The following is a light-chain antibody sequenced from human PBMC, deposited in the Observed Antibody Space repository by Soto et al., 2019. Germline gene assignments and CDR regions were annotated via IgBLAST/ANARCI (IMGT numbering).Light chain of an antibody. CDR1: QSLLHSTGNNY. CDR3: MQALPTYT. J-gene: IGKJ2*01. Sequence: DIVMTQSPLSLPVTPGEPASISCRSSQSLLHSTGNNYLDWYLQKPGQSPQLLIYLGSNRASGVPDRFSGSGSGTDFTLKISRVAAEDVGVYYCMQALPTYTVGQGTKLEIK. CDR2: LGS. V-gene: IGKV2-28*01.